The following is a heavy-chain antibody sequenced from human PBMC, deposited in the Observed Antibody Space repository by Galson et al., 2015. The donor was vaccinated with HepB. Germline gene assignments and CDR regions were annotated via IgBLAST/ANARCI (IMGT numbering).Heavy chain of an antibody. D-gene: IGHD6-19*01. CDR1: GFTFSNAW. V-gene: IGHV3-15*01. J-gene: IGHJ3*02. CDR2: IKSKTDGGTT. CDR3: TTPVAADAFDI. Sequence: SLRLSCAASGFTFSNAWMSWVRQAPGKGLEWVGRIKSKTDGGTTDYAAPVKGRFTISRDDSKNTLYLQMNSLKTEDTAVYYCTTPVAADAFDIWGQGTMVTVSS.